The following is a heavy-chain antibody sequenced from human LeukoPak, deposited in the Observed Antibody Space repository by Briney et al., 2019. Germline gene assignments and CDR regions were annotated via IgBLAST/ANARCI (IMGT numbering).Heavy chain of an antibody. CDR1: GYTFTTYG. CDR2: ISASNGNT. J-gene: IGHJ6*03. CDR3: AEGGGSRYYYYMDV. Sequence: ASVKVSCKASGYTFTTYGITWVRQAPGQGLEWMGWISASNGNTYYAQKFQGRVTMTTDTSTSTAYMELTSLTSDDTAVYYCAEGGGSRYYYYMDVWGKGTTVTVSS. D-gene: IGHD3-3*01. V-gene: IGHV1-18*01.